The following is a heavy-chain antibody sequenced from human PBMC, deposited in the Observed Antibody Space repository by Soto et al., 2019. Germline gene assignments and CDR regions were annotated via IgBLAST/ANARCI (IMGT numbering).Heavy chain of an antibody. CDR1: GYTLTRYY. D-gene: IGHD6-19*01. J-gene: IGHJ4*02. Sequence: SVKVSCKASGYTLTRYYMHLVRQAPGQGFEWMGRISPKSGGTNYAQKFQGRVAMTWDTSLNTAYMELSSLISEDTAVYYCARPPGYISDWYYFDLWGQGTLVTVSS. V-gene: IGHV1-2*02. CDR2: ISPKSGGT. CDR3: ARPPGYISDWYYFDL.